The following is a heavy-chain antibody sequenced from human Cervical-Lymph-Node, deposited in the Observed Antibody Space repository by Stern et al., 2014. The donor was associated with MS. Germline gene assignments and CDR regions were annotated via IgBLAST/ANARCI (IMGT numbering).Heavy chain of an antibody. CDR1: GYTFTSYY. CDR3: ARGYCSGGSCYDGMDV. CDR2: INPSGGST. D-gene: IGHD2-15*01. V-gene: IGHV1-46*01. J-gene: IGHJ6*02. Sequence: QVQLVQSGAEVKKPGASVKVSCKESGYTFTSYYMHWVRQAPGQGLEWMGIINPSGGSTSYAQKFQGRVTMTRDTSTSTVYMELSSLRSEDTAVYYCARGYCSGGSCYDGMDVWGQGTTVTVSS.